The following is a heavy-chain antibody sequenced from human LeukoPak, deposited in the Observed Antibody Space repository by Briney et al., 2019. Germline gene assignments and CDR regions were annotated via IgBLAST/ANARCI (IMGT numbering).Heavy chain of an antibody. CDR2: ISSSSSYI. J-gene: IGHJ4*02. CDR3: AREGELLVDDY. V-gene: IGHV3-21*01. D-gene: IGHD1-26*01. CDR1: GFTFSSYS. Sequence: PGGSLRLSCAASGFTFSSYSMNWVRQAPGKGLEWVSSISSSSSYIYYADSVKGRFIISRDNAKNSLYLQMNSLRAEDTAVYYCAREGELLVDDYWGQGTLVTVSS.